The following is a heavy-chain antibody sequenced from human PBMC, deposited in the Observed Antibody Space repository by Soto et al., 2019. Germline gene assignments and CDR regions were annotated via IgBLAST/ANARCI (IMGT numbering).Heavy chain of an antibody. CDR1: GYTFTSYA. V-gene: IGHV1-3*01. CDR2: INAGNGNT. D-gene: IGHD2-2*02. CDR3: ARDSPIVVVPAAIRNWFDP. Sequence: ASVKVSCKASGYTFTSYAMHWVRQAPGQRLEWMGWINAGNGNTKYSQKFQGRVTITRDTSASTAYMELSSLRSEDTAVYYCARDSPIVVVPAAIRNWFDPWGQGPLVTVPS. J-gene: IGHJ5*02.